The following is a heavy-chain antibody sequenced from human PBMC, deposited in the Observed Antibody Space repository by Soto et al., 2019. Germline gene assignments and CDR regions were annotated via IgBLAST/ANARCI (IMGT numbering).Heavy chain of an antibody. V-gene: IGHV2-26*04. Sequence: VTVKESGPLLGKPTKTLTLTSTVFGFSLSNAEWVVGWIRHPPGKALEGLAHIFSNDEKSYSTSLKSRLTFSKDTSKSQVVLTMTNMDPVDTATYYCASTYSTSWYWFDPWGQGTLVTVSS. CDR1: GFSLSNAEWV. D-gene: IGHD6-13*01. CDR2: IFSNDEK. CDR3: ASTYSTSWYWFDP. J-gene: IGHJ5*02.